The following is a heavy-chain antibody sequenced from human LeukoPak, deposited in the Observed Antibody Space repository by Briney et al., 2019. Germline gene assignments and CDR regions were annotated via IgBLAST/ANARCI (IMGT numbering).Heavy chain of an antibody. CDR1: GYTLTELS. CDR3: ATDFPTTTMVIGSSFYGMDV. D-gene: IGHD3-10*01. CDR2: FDPEDGET. J-gene: IGHJ6*02. V-gene: IGHV1-24*01. Sequence: ASVKVSCKVSGYTLTELSMHWVRQAPGKGLEWMGGFDPEDGETIYAQKFQGRVTMTEDTSTDTAYMELSSLRSEDTAVYYCATDFPTTTMVIGSSFYGMDVWGQGTTVTVSS.